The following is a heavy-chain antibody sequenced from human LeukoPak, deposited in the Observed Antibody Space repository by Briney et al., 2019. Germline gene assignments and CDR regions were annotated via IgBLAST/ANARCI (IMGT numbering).Heavy chain of an antibody. J-gene: IGHJ3*02. CDR3: ARVTYYDFWSGYYKEGAFDI. CDR1: GFTFSSYS. CDR2: ISSSSSYI. Sequence: GGSLRLSCAASGFTFSSYSMNWVRRAPGKGLEWVSYISSSSSYIYYADSVKGRFTISRDNAKNSLYLQMNSLRAEDTAVYYCARVTYYDFWSGYYKEGAFDIWGQGTMVTVSS. D-gene: IGHD3-3*01. V-gene: IGHV3-21*01.